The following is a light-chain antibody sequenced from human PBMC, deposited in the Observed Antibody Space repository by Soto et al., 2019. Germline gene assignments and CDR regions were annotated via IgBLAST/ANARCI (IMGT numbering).Light chain of an antibody. J-gene: IGLJ3*02. CDR2: EVN. Sequence: QSVLTQPPSVSGAPGQRVTISCTGSSSNIGAGYDVHWYQQLPGTAPKLMIYEVNNRPSGVSNRFSGSKSGNTASLTISGLQAEDEADYYCSSDTSTTTLWVFGGGTKLTVL. V-gene: IGLV1-40*01. CDR3: SSDTSTTTLWV. CDR1: SSNIGAGYD.